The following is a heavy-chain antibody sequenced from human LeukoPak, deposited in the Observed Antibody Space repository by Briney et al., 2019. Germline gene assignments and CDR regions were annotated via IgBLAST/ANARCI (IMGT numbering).Heavy chain of an antibody. CDR3: ARGSIPRGRIAAAGTDY. J-gene: IGHJ4*02. Sequence: GSLRLSCAASGFTFSSYAMSWIRQPPGKGLEWIGEINHSGSTNYNPSLKSRVTISVDTSKNQFSLKLSSVTAADTAVYYCARGSIPRGRIAAAGTDYWGQGTLVTVSS. V-gene: IGHV4-34*01. D-gene: IGHD6-13*01. CDR1: GFTFSSYA. CDR2: INHSGST.